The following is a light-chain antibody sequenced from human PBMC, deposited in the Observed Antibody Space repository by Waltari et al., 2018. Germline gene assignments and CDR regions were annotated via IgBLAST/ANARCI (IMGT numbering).Light chain of an antibody. CDR1: GIESKS. J-gene: IGLJ1*01. CDR2: SDS. CDR3: QVWDNTSDHYV. V-gene: IGLV3-21*04. Sequence: SYILTQPPSVSVAPGETASLACGGAGIESKSVHWYQQRPGQAPLLVIYSDSDRPSGIPERFSGSNSGNTAILTISRVEAGDEANYYCQVWDNTSDHYVFGTGTTVSVL.